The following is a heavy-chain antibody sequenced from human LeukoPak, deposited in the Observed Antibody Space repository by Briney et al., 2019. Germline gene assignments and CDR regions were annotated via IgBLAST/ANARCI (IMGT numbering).Heavy chain of an antibody. CDR1: GFSLSTSGVG. J-gene: IGHJ4*02. V-gene: IGHV2-5*02. CDR2: IYWDDDK. D-gene: IGHD1-14*01. CDR3: AHRRGGYNWNHGDFVY. Sequence: SGPTLVNPIETLTLTCTFSGFSLSTSGVGVGWIRQPPGKALEWLALIYWDDDKRYSPSLKSRLTITKVTSTNQVVLAMTNMDPVDTGTYYCAHRRGGYNWNHGDFVYWGQGTLVTVSS.